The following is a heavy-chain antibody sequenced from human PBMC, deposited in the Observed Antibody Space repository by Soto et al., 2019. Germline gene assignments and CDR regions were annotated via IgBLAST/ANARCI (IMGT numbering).Heavy chain of an antibody. CDR3: ARGPQSVAAAGAPAYYYYGMDV. CDR2: INSDGSST. V-gene: IGHV3-74*01. D-gene: IGHD6-13*01. Sequence: GGSLRLSCAASGFTFSSYWMHWVRQAPGKGLVWVSRINSDGSSTSYADSVKGRFTISRDNAKNTLYLQMNSLRAEDTAVYYCARGPQSVAAAGAPAYYYYGMDVWGQGTTVTVSS. CDR1: GFTFSSYW. J-gene: IGHJ6*02.